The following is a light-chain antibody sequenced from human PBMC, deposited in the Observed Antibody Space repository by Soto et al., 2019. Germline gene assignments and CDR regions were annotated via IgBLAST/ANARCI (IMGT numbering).Light chain of an antibody. CDR3: MQSLQSPPT. CDR1: LSLLHPNGNTF. V-gene: IGKV2-28*01. CDR2: FAS. Sequence: DVVLTQSPVTLAVTPGEPASISCRSSLSLLHPNGNTFLHWYFQKPGQSPQLLIYFASKRASGVPDRFSGSGSGTDYTLKISSLEAEDAGIYYCMQSLQSPPTFGGGTKVDMK. J-gene: IGKJ4*01.